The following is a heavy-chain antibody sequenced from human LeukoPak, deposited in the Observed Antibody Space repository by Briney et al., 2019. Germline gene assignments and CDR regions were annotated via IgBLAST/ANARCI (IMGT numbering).Heavy chain of an antibody. J-gene: IGHJ1*01. D-gene: IGHD3-3*01. Sequence: GGSLRLSCAASGFTFSSYATSWVRQAPGKGLEWVSAINGSGGSTYYAESVKGRFTISRDNSKNTLYLQMNSLRAEDTAVYYCAKGHYDFWSGYFTDEYFQHWGQGTLVTVSS. V-gene: IGHV3-23*01. CDR2: INGSGGST. CDR1: GFTFSSYA. CDR3: AKGHYDFWSGYFTDEYFQH.